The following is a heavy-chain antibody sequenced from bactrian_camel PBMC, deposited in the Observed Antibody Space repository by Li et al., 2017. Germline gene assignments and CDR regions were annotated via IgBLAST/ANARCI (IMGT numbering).Heavy chain of an antibody. D-gene: IGHD2*01. V-gene: IGHV3S1*01. CDR3: AAGALRGSPYADLNRSEYND. CDR1: GYTYNRNC. Sequence: HVQLVESGGGSVQAGGSLRLSCAASGYTYNRNCMAWFRQAPGKEREGVARIATGSGNTYYADSVKGRFTISQDNAKNAVYLQMNSLKPEDSAMYYCAAGALRGSPYADLNRSEYNDWGQGTQVTVS. CDR2: IATGSGNT. J-gene: IGHJ4*01.